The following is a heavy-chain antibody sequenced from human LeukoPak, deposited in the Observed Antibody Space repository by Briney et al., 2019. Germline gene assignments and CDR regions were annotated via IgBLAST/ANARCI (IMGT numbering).Heavy chain of an antibody. J-gene: IGHJ4*02. V-gene: IGHV3-11*01. D-gene: IGHD3-22*01. CDR2: ISSSGSTI. CDR3: ARDHRDYYDSSGYYYPLDY. Sequence: GGSLRLSCAASGFTFSDYYMSWIRQAPGNGLEWVSYISSSGSTIYYADSVKGRFTISRDNAKNSLYLQMNSLRAEDTAVYYCARDHRDYYDSSGYYYPLDYWGQGTLVTVSS. CDR1: GFTFSDYY.